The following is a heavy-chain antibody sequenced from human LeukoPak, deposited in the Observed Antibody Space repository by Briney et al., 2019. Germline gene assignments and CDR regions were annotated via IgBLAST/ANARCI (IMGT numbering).Heavy chain of an antibody. D-gene: IGHD3-3*01. V-gene: IGHV3-74*01. Sequence: GGSLRLSCAASGFTFSNYWMHWVRQAPGKGLVWVSRISTDGSSTTYADSVKGRFTISRDNAENTLYLQMNSLRAEDTAVYYCARGAFGVYAFGIWGQGTMVTVSS. CDR3: ARGAFGVYAFGI. J-gene: IGHJ3*02. CDR1: GFTFSNYW. CDR2: ISTDGSST.